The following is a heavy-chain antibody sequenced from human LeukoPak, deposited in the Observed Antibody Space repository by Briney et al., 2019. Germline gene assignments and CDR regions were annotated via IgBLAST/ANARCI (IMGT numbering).Heavy chain of an antibody. Sequence: GGSLRLSCAASGNYWMHWVRQAPGKGLEWVSVIYGGGNTYYADSVKGRFTISRDNSKNTLYLQMNSLRAEDTAVYYCASLSGDYLGYWGQGTLVTVSS. CDR2: IYGGGNT. CDR1: GNYW. J-gene: IGHJ4*02. D-gene: IGHD1-26*01. CDR3: ASLSGDYLGY. V-gene: IGHV3-53*01.